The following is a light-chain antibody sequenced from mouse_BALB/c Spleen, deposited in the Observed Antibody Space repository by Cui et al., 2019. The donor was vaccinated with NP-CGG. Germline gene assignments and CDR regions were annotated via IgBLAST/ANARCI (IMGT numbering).Light chain of an antibody. CDR1: TGAVITSNY. Sequence: QAVLTQDLPLTTSPGETVTLTCRSSTGAVITSNYANWVQEKPDHLFTGLIGGTNNRAPGVPARFSGSLIGDKAALTITGTQTEDEAIYFCALWYSNHWVFGGGTKLTVL. V-gene: IGLV1*01. CDR2: GTN. CDR3: ALWYSNHWV. J-gene: IGLJ1*01.